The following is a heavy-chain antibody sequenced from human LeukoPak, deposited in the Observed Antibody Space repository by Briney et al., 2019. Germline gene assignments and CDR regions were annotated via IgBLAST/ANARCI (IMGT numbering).Heavy chain of an antibody. D-gene: IGHD3-10*01. CDR1: GFTFSSYW. CDR3: ASDQFGEFLFDY. J-gene: IGHJ4*02. CDR2: IKQDGSEK. Sequence: GGSLRLSCAASGFTFSSYWMRWVRQAPGKGLEWVANIKQDGSEKYYVDSVKGRFTISRDNAKNSLYLQMNSLRAEDTAVYYCASDQFGEFLFDYWGQGTLVTVSS. V-gene: IGHV3-7*01.